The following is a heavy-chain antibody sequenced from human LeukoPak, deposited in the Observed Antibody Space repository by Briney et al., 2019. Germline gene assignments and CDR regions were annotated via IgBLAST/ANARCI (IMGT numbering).Heavy chain of an antibody. J-gene: IGHJ4*02. CDR1: GGSIRSYY. CDR2: IYYSGST. D-gene: IGHD2-8*01. V-gene: IGHV4-59*12. Sequence: SETLSLTCAVSGGSIRSYYWSWIRQPPGKGLEWIGYIYYSGSTNYNPSLKSRVTISVDTSKNQFSLKLSSVTAADTAVYYCARVLVYRYYFDYWGQGTLVTVSS. CDR3: ARVLVYRYYFDY.